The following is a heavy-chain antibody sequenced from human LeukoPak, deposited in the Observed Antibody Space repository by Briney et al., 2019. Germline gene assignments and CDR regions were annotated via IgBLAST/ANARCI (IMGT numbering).Heavy chain of an antibody. CDR2: ISAYNGNT. V-gene: IGHV1-18*01. Sequence: ASVKVSCKASGYTFTSYGISWVRQAPGQGLEWMGWISAYNGNTNYAQKLQGRVTMTTDTSTSTAYMELRSLRSDDTAVYYCARDLKYDILTGYYHYYGMDVWGQGTTVTVSS. CDR3: ARDLKYDILTGYYHYYGMDV. J-gene: IGHJ6*02. D-gene: IGHD3-9*01. CDR1: GYTFTSYG.